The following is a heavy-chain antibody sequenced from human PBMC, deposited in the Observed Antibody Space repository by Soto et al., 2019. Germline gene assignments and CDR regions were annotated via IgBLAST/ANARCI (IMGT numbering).Heavy chain of an antibody. J-gene: IGHJ6*02. D-gene: IGHD6-13*01. CDR3: AKDPGTRSWYHDGMDV. CDR2: ISYDGSNE. CDR1: GFTFSSYG. V-gene: IGHV3-30*18. Sequence: QAQLVESGGGVVQPGRSLRLSCAASGFTFSSYGMHWVRQAPGQGLEWVALISYDGSNEYYADSVKGRFTISRDNSKNTRYLQMNPRRAEDTAVYYCAKDPGTRSWYHDGMDVWGQGTTVTVSS.